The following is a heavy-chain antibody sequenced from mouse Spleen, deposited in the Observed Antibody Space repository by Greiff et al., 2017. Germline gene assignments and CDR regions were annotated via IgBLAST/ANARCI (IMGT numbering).Heavy chain of an antibody. Sequence: EVQLVESGGGLVKLGGSLKLSCAASGFTFSSYAMSWVRQTPEKRLEWVATISSGGGNTYYPDSVKGRFTISRDNAKNTLYLQMSSLKSEDTAMYYCATLGDYFDYWGQGTTLTVSS. CDR3: ATLGDYFDY. CDR2: ISSGGGNT. CDR1: GFTFSSYA. V-gene: IGHV5-9-3*01. D-gene: IGHD3-3*01. J-gene: IGHJ2*01.